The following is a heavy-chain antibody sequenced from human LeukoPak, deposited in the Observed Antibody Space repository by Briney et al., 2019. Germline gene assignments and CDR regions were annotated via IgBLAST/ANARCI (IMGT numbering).Heavy chain of an antibody. J-gene: IGHJ4*02. CDR3: AKASAGTCSGARCYYFDS. V-gene: IGHV3-23*01. Sequence: SLRPSCAPSGFTFTTYAMSWVRQTPWERLEWVSTFSGSVDTTYHADSVKGRFTISRDNSKNTVYLQMNSLRAEDTAVYYCAKASAGTCSGARCYYFDSWGQGTPVTVSS. CDR2: FSGSVDTT. CDR1: GFTFTTYA. D-gene: IGHD2-15*01.